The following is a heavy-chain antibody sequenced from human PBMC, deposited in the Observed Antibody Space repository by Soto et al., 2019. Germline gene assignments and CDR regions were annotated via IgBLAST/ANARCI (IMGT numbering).Heavy chain of an antibody. J-gene: IGHJ6*02. CDR3: ARHVYDSSGYSNYYYGMDV. CDR1: GYSFTSYW. Sequence: ESLKISCKGSGYSFTSYWISWVRQMPGKGLEWMGRIDPSDSYTNYSPSFQGHVTISADKSISTAYLQWSSLKASDTAMYYCARHVYDSSGYSNYYYGMDVWGQGTTVTVSS. CDR2: IDPSDSYT. V-gene: IGHV5-10-1*01. D-gene: IGHD3-22*01.